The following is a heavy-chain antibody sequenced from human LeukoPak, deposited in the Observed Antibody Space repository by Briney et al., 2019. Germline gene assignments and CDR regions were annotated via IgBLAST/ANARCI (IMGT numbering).Heavy chain of an antibody. Sequence: PGGSLRLSCAASGFTFSSYWMSWVRQAPGKGLEWVANIKQDGSEKYYVDSVKGRFTISRDNAKNSLYLQMNSLRAEDTAVYYCARLRGSGWSEFDYWGQGTLLTVSS. CDR1: GFTFSSYW. V-gene: IGHV3-7*01. CDR3: ARLRGSGWSEFDY. D-gene: IGHD6-19*01. CDR2: IKQDGSEK. J-gene: IGHJ4*02.